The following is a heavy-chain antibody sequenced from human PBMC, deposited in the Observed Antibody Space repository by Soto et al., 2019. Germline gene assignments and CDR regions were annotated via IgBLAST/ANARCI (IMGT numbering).Heavy chain of an antibody. Sequence: SETLSLTCTVSGGSISSGGYYWSWIRQHPGMGLEWIGYIYYSGSTYYNPSLKSRVTISVDTSKNQFSLKLSSVTAADTAVYYCARGDITGTTDYWGQGTLVTVSS. D-gene: IGHD1-7*01. V-gene: IGHV4-31*03. CDR2: IYYSGST. CDR3: ARGDITGTTDY. CDR1: GGSISSGGYY. J-gene: IGHJ4*02.